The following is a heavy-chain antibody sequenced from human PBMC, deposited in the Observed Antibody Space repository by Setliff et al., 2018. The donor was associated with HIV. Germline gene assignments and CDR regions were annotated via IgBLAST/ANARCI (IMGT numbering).Heavy chain of an antibody. J-gene: IGHJ4*02. CDR3: ARGHTYYYDSSGYYYDY. V-gene: IGHV4-61*10. CDR2: ISATGST. CDR1: GGIISSDSFF. Sequence: PSETLSLTCTVSGGIISSDSFFWSWIRQPAGKGLEWIGHISATGSTNYNPSLKSRVTISVDTSKNQFSLKLSSVTAADTAVYYCARGHTYYYDSSGYYYDYWGQGTLVTVSS. D-gene: IGHD3-22*01.